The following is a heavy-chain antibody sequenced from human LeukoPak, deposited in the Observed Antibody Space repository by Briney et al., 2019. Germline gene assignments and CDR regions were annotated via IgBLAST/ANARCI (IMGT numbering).Heavy chain of an antibody. CDR2: ISAYNDNT. Sequence: ASVKVSCKASGYTFASYGISSVRQAPGQGLEWMGWISAYNDNTKYAQNLQGRVTLTTDTSTSTAYMELRSLTSDDTALYYCARDTARITTPGGPDYWGQGTLVTVSS. D-gene: IGHD6-13*01. CDR1: GYTFASYG. V-gene: IGHV1-18*01. CDR3: ARDTARITTPGGPDY. J-gene: IGHJ4*02.